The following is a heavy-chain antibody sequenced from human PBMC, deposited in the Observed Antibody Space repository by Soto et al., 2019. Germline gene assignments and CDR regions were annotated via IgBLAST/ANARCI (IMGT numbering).Heavy chain of an antibody. CDR1: GFTFSSYA. V-gene: IGHV3-30-3*01. CDR2: ISYDGNNK. Sequence: PGGSLRLSCAASGFTFSSYAMHWVRQAPGKGLEWVALISYDGNNKYYADSVKGRFTISGDNSKNTLFLQMNSLRPEDTAVYYCARRGYGMDVWGQGTTVTVSS. CDR3: ARRGYGMDV. J-gene: IGHJ6*02.